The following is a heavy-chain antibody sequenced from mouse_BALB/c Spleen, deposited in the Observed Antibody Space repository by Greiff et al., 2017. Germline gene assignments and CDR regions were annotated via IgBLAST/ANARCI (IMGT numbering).Heavy chain of an antibody. CDR3: DNRDMITTGVFAY. CDR2: IGSDDSK. Sequence: ESGPGILKPCQSLSLSCAVSGFSLSTYGTSVDCISQPSGKGREWLAQIGSDDSKLYNPLVKSRITISKDTSNSQVFLKITSVDTEDSATYFCDNRDMITTGVFAYWGQGTLVTVSA. D-gene: IGHD2-4*01. V-gene: IGHV8-8-1*01. CDR1: GFSLSTYGTS. J-gene: IGHJ3*01.